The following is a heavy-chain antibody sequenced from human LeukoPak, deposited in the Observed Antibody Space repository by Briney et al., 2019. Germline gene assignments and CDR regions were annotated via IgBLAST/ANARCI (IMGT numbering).Heavy chain of an antibody. CDR3: ARDNYDSSGYYYSAPGIFDY. CDR1: GGSISSALYH. Sequence: SETLSLTCTVSGGSISSALYHWGWIRQPPGKNLEWLGSVYYTGSTHNNPSLKSRVTISVDTSKNQFSLKLSSVTAADTAVYYCARDNYDSSGYYYSAPGIFDYWGQGTLVTVSS. D-gene: IGHD3-22*01. V-gene: IGHV4-39*07. CDR2: VYYTGST. J-gene: IGHJ4*02.